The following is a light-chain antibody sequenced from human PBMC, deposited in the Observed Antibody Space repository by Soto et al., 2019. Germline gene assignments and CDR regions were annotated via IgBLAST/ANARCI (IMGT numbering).Light chain of an antibody. CDR3: QQYNNWPPGT. CDR2: GAS. J-gene: IGKJ1*01. V-gene: IGKV3-15*01. CDR1: QSVSSN. Sequence: EIVMTQSPATLSVSPGERATLSCRASQSVSSNLAWYQQNPGQAPRLLIYGASTRATGIPARFSGSGSGTEFTLTISSLQSEDFAVYCCQQYNNWPPGTFGQGTKVEIK.